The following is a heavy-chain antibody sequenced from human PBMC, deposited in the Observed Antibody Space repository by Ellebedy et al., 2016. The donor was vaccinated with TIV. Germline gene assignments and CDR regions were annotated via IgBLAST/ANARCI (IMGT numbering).Heavy chain of an antibody. Sequence: GESLKISCAASGFTFSNSAMSWVRQTPGKGLEWVSAIRDNGESTYYANSVRGRFTISRDNSKNTLYLRMKNLRAEDTAINYCASNQRSYGSGGYFAYWGQGTLVTVSS. CDR3: ASNQRSYGSGGYFAY. CDR1: GFTFSNSA. CDR2: IRDNGEST. J-gene: IGHJ4*02. V-gene: IGHV3-23*01. D-gene: IGHD3-10*01.